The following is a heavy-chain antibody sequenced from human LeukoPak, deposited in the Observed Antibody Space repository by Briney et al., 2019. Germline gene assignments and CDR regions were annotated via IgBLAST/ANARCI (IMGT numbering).Heavy chain of an antibody. CDR1: GYTLTELS. CDR3: ATDSQYYYDSSGYCLDY. J-gene: IGHJ4*02. Sequence: ASVKVSCKVSGYTLTELSMHWVRLAPGEGLEWMGGFDPEDGETIYAQKFQGRVTMTEDTSTDTAYMELSSLRSEDTAVYYCATDSQYYYDSSGYCLDYWGQGTLVTVSS. D-gene: IGHD3-22*01. CDR2: FDPEDGET. V-gene: IGHV1-24*01.